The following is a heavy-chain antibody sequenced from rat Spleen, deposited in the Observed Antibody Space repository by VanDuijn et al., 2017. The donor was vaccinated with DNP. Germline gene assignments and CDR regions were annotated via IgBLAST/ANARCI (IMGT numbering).Heavy chain of an antibody. CDR1: GYSITSNY. CDR2: ISYSGST. D-gene: IGHD1-11*01. CDR3: ARGLNYGGYIYSWYFDF. V-gene: IGHV3-1*01. Sequence: EVQFQESGPGLVKSSQSLSLTCSVTGYSITSNYWAWIRKFPGNKMEWMGYISYSGSTSYSPSLKSRISITRDTSKNQFFLQLNSVTTEDTATYYCARGLNYGGYIYSWYFDFWGPGTMVTVSS. J-gene: IGHJ1*01.